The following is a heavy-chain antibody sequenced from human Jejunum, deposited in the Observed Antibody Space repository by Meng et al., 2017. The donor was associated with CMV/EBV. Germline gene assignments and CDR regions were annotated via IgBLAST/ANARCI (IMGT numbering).Heavy chain of an antibody. CDR1: SISSFY. Sequence: SISSFYGNGMRQAPGKRREWIGYLFYMGGTTYNAPLKSRVTISVDTSKNPVSLRMTSVTAVDTAVYYCARDPTEHSSSSGYFDSWGQGTLVTVSS. D-gene: IGHD6-6*01. J-gene: IGHJ4*02. CDR2: LFYMGGT. CDR3: ARDPTEHSSSSGYFDS. V-gene: IGHV4-59*01.